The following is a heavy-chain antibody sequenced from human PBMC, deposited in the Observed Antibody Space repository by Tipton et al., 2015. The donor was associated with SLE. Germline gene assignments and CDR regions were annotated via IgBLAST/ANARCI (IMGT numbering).Heavy chain of an antibody. CDR3: ARALSNGWYYY. CDR2: VDYSGNT. J-gene: IGHJ4*02. CDR1: GVSISSDGYY. D-gene: IGHD6-19*01. V-gene: IGHV4-31*03. Sequence: TLSLTCSVSGVSISSDGYYWSWIRQHPGKGLEWIGSVDYSGNTHYNPSLRSRITISIDTSKNHFSLKLSSVTAADTAVYYCARALSNGWYYYWGQGTLVTVSS.